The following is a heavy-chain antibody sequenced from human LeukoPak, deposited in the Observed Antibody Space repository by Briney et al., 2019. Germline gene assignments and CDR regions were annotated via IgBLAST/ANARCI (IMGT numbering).Heavy chain of an antibody. D-gene: IGHD7-27*01. CDR1: GFAFSSYA. CDR2: ITGSSTWT. CDR3: ARELVSLGTGYFDL. Sequence: PGGSLRLSCTGSGFAFSSYAMSWVRQAPGKGLEWVSGITGSSTWTYYADSVKGRFTISRDNSKNTLQLQMHSLRAEDTAIYYCARELVSLGTGYFDLWGRGTLVTVSS. V-gene: IGHV3-23*01. J-gene: IGHJ2*01.